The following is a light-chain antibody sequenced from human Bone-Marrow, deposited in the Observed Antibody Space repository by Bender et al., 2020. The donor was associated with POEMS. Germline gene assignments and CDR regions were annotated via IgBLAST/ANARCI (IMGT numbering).Light chain of an antibody. Sequence: QSALTQPASVSGSPGQSITISCTGTSADVGSYNVVSWYQQHPGRVPKLIIYAIFKRPSGVSIRFSGSKSGNTASLTISGLQAEDEADYFCCSYAGSTTFYVFGGGTTVTVL. CDR1: SADVGSYNV. V-gene: IGLV2-23*02. CDR3: CSYAGSTTFYV. J-gene: IGLJ1*01. CDR2: AIF.